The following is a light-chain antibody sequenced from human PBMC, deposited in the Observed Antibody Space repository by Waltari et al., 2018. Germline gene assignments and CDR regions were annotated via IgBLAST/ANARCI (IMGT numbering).Light chain of an antibody. Sequence: DVQMTQSTSSLSASIGDRVNSTCQASQDISNYLAWFQQKPGKAPKSLIYAAPSLQSGVPSRFSGSGSGTDFTLTISSLQPEDFATYYCQQYNIYPPAFGPGTRVEIK. V-gene: IGKV1-16*01. J-gene: IGKJ3*01. CDR1: QDISNY. CDR3: QQYNIYPPA. CDR2: AAP.